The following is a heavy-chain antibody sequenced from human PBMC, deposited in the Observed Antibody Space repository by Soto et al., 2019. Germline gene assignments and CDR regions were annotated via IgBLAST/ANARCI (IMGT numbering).Heavy chain of an antibody. CDR1: GGSISSGGYY. V-gene: IGHV4-31*03. CDR3: AREEQQLEPSYFDY. Sequence: PSETLSLTCTVSGGSISSGGYYWSWIRQHPGKGLEWIGYIYYSGSTYYNPSLKSRVTISVDTSKNQFSLKLSSVTAADTAVYYCAREEQQLEPSYFDYWGPGTLVTVSS. D-gene: IGHD6-13*01. CDR2: IYYSGST. J-gene: IGHJ4*02.